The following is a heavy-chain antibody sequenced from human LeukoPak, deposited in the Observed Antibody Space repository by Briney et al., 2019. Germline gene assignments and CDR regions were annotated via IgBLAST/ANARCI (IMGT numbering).Heavy chain of an antibody. CDR1: GGTFSSYA. Sequence: SVKVSCKASGGTFSSYAISWVRQAPGQGLEWMGRIIPILGMANYAQKFQGRVTITADKSTSTAYMELSSLRSEDTAVYYCARENYYDSSAPFDYWGQGTLVTVSS. J-gene: IGHJ4*02. CDR3: ARENYYDSSAPFDY. V-gene: IGHV1-69*04. CDR2: IIPILGMA. D-gene: IGHD3-22*01.